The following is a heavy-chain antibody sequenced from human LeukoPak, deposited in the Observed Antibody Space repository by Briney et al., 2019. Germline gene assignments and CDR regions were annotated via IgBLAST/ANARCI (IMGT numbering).Heavy chain of an antibody. CDR3: ARSTVGWLVDY. CDR1: GYTFTSKY. Sequence: ASVKVSCKASGYTFTSKYIHWVRQAPGQGLEWMGIINPVDGSASYAQKFQGRVTITRDTSTSTVYMELSSLRSDDTAVYYCARSTVGWLVDYWGQGTLVAVSS. CDR2: INPVDGSA. D-gene: IGHD6-19*01. V-gene: IGHV1-46*01. J-gene: IGHJ4*02.